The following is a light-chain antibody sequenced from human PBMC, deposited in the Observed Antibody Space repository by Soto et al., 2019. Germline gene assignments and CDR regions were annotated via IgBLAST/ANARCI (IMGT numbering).Light chain of an antibody. CDR1: SSDVGGYNY. J-gene: IGLJ1*01. CDR2: DVS. V-gene: IGLV2-14*01. CDR3: SSYTSSSGPLYV. Sequence: QSALTQPASVSGSPGQSITISCTGTSSDVGGYNYVSWYQQHPGKAPKLMIYDVSNRPSGVSNRFSGSKSGNTASLTISGLQAEDEADYYCSSYTSSSGPLYVFGTGTKLTVL.